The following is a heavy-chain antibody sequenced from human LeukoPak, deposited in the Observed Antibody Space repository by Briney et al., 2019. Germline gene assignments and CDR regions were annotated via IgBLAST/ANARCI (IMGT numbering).Heavy chain of an antibody. Sequence: QTLSLTCAISGDSVSSNSSWNWIRQSPSRGLEWLGRTYYRSKWYNDYVVSVKSRININPDTSKNQFSLQLNSVTPEDTAVYYCARGGQGDGYSADEAFDLWGQGTMVTVS. CDR2: TYYRSKWYN. D-gene: IGHD5-18*01. CDR1: GDSVSSNSS. CDR3: ARGGQGDGYSADEAFDL. V-gene: IGHV6-1*01. J-gene: IGHJ3*01.